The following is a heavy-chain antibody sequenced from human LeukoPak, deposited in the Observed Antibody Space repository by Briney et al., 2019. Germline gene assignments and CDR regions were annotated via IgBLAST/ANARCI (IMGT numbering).Heavy chain of an antibody. CDR1: GFTFNIYA. J-gene: IGHJ4*02. V-gene: IGHV3-23*01. CDR2: ISGSGGST. D-gene: IGHD5-12*01. CDR3: ARDSSGYDSFDY. Sequence: QTGGSLRLSCVASGFTFNIYAMNWVRQAPGKGLEWVSGISGSGGSTCYADSVKGRFTISRDNSKNTLYLQMNSLRAEDTAVYYCARDSSGYDSFDYWGQGTLVTVSS.